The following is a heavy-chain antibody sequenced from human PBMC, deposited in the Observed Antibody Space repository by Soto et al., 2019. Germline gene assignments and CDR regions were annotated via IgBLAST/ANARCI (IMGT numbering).Heavy chain of an antibody. J-gene: IGHJ6*02. CDR2: ISGSGGST. CDR3: AKEHSSGYYFPFDGMDV. V-gene: IGHV3-23*01. CDR1: GFTFSSYA. Sequence: LRLSCAASGFTFSSYAMSWVRQAPGKGLEWVSGISGSGGSTYYADSVKGRFTISRDNSKNTLYLQMNSLRAEDTAVYYCAKEHSSGYYFPFDGMDVWGQGTTVTVSS. D-gene: IGHD3-22*01.